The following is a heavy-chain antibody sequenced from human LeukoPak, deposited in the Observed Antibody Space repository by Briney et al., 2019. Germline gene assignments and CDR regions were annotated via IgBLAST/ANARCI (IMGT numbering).Heavy chain of an antibody. CDR3: ARDMVDTAMVGESFDI. V-gene: IGHV1-46*01. CDR1: GYTFTSYY. J-gene: IGHJ3*02. CDR2: INPSGGST. Sequence: ASVKVSCKASGYTFTSYYMHWVRQASGQGREWMGIINPSGGSTSYAQKFQGRVTMTRDMSTSTVYMELSSLRSEDTAVYYCARDMVDTAMVGESFDIWGQGTMVTVSS. D-gene: IGHD5-18*01.